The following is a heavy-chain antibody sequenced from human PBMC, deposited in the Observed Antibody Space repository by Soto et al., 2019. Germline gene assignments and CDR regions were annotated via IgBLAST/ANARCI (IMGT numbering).Heavy chain of an antibody. V-gene: IGHV3-7*04. J-gene: IGHJ3*02. CDR2: IKEDGGVK. CDR3: ARDPGSSAFDI. CDR1: GFTFSTYW. D-gene: IGHD2-2*01. Sequence: EVQLVESGGGVVQPGGSLRLSCAASGFTFSTYWMSWVRHAPGKGPEFVANIKEDGGVKNYVDSVRDRFTISRDNAKNSVYLQMNSLRSEDTAVYYCARDPGSSAFDIWGQGAVVTVSS.